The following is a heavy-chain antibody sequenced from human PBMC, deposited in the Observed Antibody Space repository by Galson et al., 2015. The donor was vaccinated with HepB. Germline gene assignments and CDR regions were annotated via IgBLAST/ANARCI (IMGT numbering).Heavy chain of an antibody. D-gene: IGHD3-10*01. Sequence: SLRLSCAASGFTVSSNYMSWVRQAPGKGLEWVSVIYSGGSTYYADSVKGRFTISRDNSKNTLYLQMNSLRAEDTAVYYCARDRMVRGVYHSNWGQGTLVTVSS. CDR2: IYSGGST. CDR1: GFTVSSNY. V-gene: IGHV3-66*02. CDR3: ARDRMVRGVYHSN. J-gene: IGHJ4*02.